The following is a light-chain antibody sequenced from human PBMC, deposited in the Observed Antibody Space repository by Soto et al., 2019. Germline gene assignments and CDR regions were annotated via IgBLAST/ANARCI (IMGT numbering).Light chain of an antibody. CDR1: SSDVGGYNL. J-gene: IGLJ1*01. CDR3: RSYKSSRTLPYV. CDR2: DVN. Sequence: QSALTQPASVSGSPGQSITISCTGTSSDVGGYNLVSWYQQYPDKAPKLMIFDVNTRPSGVSNRFSGSKSGNTASLAISGLQAEDEADYYCRSYKSSRTLPYVFGAGTKLTVL. V-gene: IGLV2-14*01.